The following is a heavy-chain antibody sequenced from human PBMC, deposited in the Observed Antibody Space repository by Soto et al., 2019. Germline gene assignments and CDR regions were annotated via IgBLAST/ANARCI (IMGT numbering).Heavy chain of an antibody. CDR2: ISGSGGST. CDR3: AKTSSVLRFLEWFPYYFDY. V-gene: IGHV3-23*01. D-gene: IGHD3-3*01. CDR1: GFTFSSYA. Sequence: GGSLRLSCAASGFTFSSYAMSWVRQAPGKGLEWVSAISGSGGSTYYADSVKGRFTISRDKSKNTLYLQMNSLRAEDTAVYYCAKTSSVLRFLEWFPYYFDYWGQGTLVTVSS. J-gene: IGHJ4*02.